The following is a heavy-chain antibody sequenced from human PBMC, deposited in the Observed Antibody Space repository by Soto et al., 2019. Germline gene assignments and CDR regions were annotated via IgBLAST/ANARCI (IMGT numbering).Heavy chain of an antibody. CDR2: IYWDDDK. D-gene: IGHD3-3*01. CDR1: GLSLTTSGAG. CDR3: AHRSLRTVFGLVTTTAIYFDF. Sequence: QITLKESGPPVVKPTETLTLTCTFSGLSLTTSGAGVGWVRQSPGKAPESLSPIYWDDDKRYSTSLNSRLIITKDTSKNRVVLRMANVYPADTATYYCAHRSLRTVFGLVTTTAIYFDFLGPGTLVVVSS. J-gene: IGHJ4*02. V-gene: IGHV2-5*02.